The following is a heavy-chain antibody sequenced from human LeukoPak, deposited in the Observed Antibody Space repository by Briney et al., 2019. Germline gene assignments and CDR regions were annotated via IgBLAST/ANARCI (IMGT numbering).Heavy chain of an antibody. D-gene: IGHD3-9*01. J-gene: IGHJ4*02. Sequence: ASVKVSCRASGYTFTGYYMHWVRQAPGEGLEWMGWIKPNSGGTNYAQKFQGRVTMTRDTSISTVYMELSRLTSDDTAMYYCATGILTGFDNWGQGTLVTVSS. V-gene: IGHV1-2*02. CDR1: GYTFTGYY. CDR3: ATGILTGFDN. CDR2: IKPNSGGT.